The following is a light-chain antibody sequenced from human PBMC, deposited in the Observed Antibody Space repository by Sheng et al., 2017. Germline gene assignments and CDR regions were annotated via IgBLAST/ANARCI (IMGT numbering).Light chain of an antibody. CDR2: YDS. J-gene: IGLJ1*01. Sequence: SYVLTQPPSVSVATGKTASIACGGNNIGDKSVHWYQQKPGQAPLMVIYYDSDRPSGIPERFSGSNSGNTATLTISRVEVGDEADYYCQVWDPTSDHYVFGTATKVTVL. CDR1: NIGDKS. CDR3: QVWDPTSDHYV. V-gene: IGLV3-21*01.